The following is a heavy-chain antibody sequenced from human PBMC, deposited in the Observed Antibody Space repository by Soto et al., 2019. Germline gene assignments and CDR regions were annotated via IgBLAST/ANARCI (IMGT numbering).Heavy chain of an antibody. V-gene: IGHV1-3*05. Sequence: QVQLVQSGAEEKKPGASVKVSCKASGYTFTSYAMHWVRQAPGQRLEWMGWINAGNGNTKYSQKFQDRVTSTRDTSASTAYMELSSLRSEDTAVYYCARSIVVVTALDYWGQGTLVTVSS. CDR3: ARSIVVVTALDY. CDR1: GYTFTSYA. D-gene: IGHD2-21*02. CDR2: INAGNGNT. J-gene: IGHJ4*02.